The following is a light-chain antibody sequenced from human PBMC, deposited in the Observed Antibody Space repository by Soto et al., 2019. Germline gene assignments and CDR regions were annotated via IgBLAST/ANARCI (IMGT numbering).Light chain of an antibody. CDR1: QSITTY. CDR2: DAS. Sequence: VLTQSPATLSLSAWERAALSCRASQSITTYLAWYQQRPGQAPRLLISDASNRVPGVPVRFSGSGSGTDFTLTISSLEPEDSAVYYCQQRNVWPPVTFGQGTRLEIK. J-gene: IGKJ5*01. V-gene: IGKV3-11*01. CDR3: QQRNVWPPVT.